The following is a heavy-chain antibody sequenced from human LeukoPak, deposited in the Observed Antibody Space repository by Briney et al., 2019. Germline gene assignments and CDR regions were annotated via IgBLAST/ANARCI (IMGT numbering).Heavy chain of an antibody. Sequence: GGSLRLSCAASGFTFSSYSMNWVRQAPGKGLEWVSSISSSSSYIYYADSVKGRFTISRDNAKNSLYLQMNSLRAEDTAVYYCARSTTTSGLYYFDYWGQGTLVTVSS. CDR2: ISSSSSYI. J-gene: IGHJ4*02. D-gene: IGHD1-26*01. CDR1: GFTFSSYS. CDR3: ARSTTTSGLYYFDY. V-gene: IGHV3-21*01.